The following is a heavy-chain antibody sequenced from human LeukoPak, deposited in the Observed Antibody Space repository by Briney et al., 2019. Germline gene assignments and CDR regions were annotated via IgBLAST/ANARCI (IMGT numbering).Heavy chain of an antibody. CDR3: ARGKGLLNGGWFDP. Sequence: SETLSLTCAVSGEYLGGYYWTWLRQPPGKELEWIGDINDGGSANYNPSLSGRVILSVDTSRNHFSLTVKSVTAADTAVYYCARGKGLLNGGWFDPWGQGTLVPVST. D-gene: IGHD2/OR15-2a*01. CDR2: INDGGSA. CDR1: GEYLGGYY. V-gene: IGHV4-34*01. J-gene: IGHJ5*02.